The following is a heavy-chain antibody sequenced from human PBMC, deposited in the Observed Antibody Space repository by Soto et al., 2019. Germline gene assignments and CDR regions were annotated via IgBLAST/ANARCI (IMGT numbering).Heavy chain of an antibody. CDR1: EGTTIDFG. Sequence: TCTVAEGTTIDFGWSWIRQPDEKRLEWIGRVSSTGSTYYNPSLKSRVTMSVDMSKNQVSLNLTSVTAADTAVYYCARGVPAAGTDWFDPWGQGTLVTVYS. CDR2: VSSTGST. J-gene: IGHJ5*02. D-gene: IGHD6-13*01. CDR3: ARGVPAAGTDWFDP. V-gene: IGHV4-4*07.